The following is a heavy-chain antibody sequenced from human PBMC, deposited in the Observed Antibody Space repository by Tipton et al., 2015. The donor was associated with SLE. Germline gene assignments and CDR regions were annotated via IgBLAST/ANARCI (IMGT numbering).Heavy chain of an antibody. Sequence: GSLRLSCAASGFTFSSYSMNWVRQAPGKGLEWVSSISSSSSYIYYADSVKGRFTISRDNAKNSLYLQMNSLRAEDTAVYYCAREGPYYYDSSGYHYPVGHAFDIWGQGTMVTVSS. D-gene: IGHD3-22*01. J-gene: IGHJ3*02. CDR1: GFTFSSYS. CDR3: AREGPYYYDSSGYHYPVGHAFDI. CDR2: ISSSSSYI. V-gene: IGHV3-21*01.